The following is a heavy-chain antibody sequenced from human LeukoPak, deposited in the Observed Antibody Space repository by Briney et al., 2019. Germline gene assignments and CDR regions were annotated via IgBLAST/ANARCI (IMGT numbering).Heavy chain of an antibody. CDR2: IYYSGST. Sequence: SETLSLTCTVSGGSISSSSYYWGWIRQPPGKGLEWIGSIYYSGSTYYNPSLKSRVTISVDTSKNQFSLKLSSVTAADTAVYYRARVVGYDYVWGSYRDLDPWGQGTLVTVFS. CDR3: ARVVGYDYVWGSYRDLDP. J-gene: IGHJ5*02. D-gene: IGHD3-16*02. V-gene: IGHV4-39*01. CDR1: GGSISSSSYY.